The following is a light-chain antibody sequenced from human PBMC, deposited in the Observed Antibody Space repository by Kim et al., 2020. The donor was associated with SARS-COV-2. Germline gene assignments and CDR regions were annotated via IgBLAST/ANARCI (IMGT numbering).Light chain of an antibody. J-gene: IGLJ1*01. Sequence: QSALTQPPSASGSPGQSVTISCTGTSSDIGGYDYVSWYQQHTGKAPKLMIYEVSKRPSGVPDRFSGSKSGNTASLTVSGLQAEDEADYYCSSYAGSNNYVFGPGTKVTVL. CDR2: EVS. CDR1: SSDIGGYDY. CDR3: SSYAGSNNYV. V-gene: IGLV2-8*01.